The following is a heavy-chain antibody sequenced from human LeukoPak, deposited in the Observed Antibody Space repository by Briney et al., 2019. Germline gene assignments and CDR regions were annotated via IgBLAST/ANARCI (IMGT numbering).Heavy chain of an antibody. CDR2: ISVGSIST. J-gene: IGHJ4*02. CDR1: GFTLSSYA. Sequence: GGSLRLSCAASGFTLSSYAMTWVRQAPGKGLEWVSSISVGSISTYYADSMKGRFTISRDNSKNTLYLQMNSLRAEDTATYYCAKGSDRYYYDYWGQGTLVTVSS. V-gene: IGHV3-23*01. CDR3: AKGSDRYYYDY.